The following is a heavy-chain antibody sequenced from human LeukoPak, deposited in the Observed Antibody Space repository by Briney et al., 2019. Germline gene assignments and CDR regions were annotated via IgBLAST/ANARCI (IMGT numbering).Heavy chain of an antibody. V-gene: IGHV3-30*02. CDR1: GFTFSSYG. J-gene: IGHJ4*02. Sequence: GGSLRLSCAASGFTFSSYGMHWVRQAPGKGLEWVAFIRYDGSNKYYADSVKGRFTISRDNAKNTLYLQMNSLRAEDTAVYYCASSSSWYVSYFDYWGQGTLVTVSS. D-gene: IGHD6-13*01. CDR3: ASSSSWYVSYFDY. CDR2: IRYDGSNK.